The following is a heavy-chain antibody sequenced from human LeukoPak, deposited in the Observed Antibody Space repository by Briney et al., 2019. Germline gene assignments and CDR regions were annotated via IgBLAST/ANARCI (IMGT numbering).Heavy chain of an antibody. CDR3: ASLVVVVAATAKPIDY. J-gene: IGHJ4*02. V-gene: IGHV1-2*02. D-gene: IGHD2-15*01. Sequence: GASVKVSCKASGYTFTGYYMHWVRQAPGQGLEWMGWINPNSGGTNYAQKFQGRVTMTRDTSISTAYMELSRLRSDDTAVYYCASLVVVVAATAKPIDYWGQGTLVTVSS. CDR1: GYTFTGYY. CDR2: INPNSGGT.